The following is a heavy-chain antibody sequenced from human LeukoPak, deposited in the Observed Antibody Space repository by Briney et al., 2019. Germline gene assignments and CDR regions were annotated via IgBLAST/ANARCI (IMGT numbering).Heavy chain of an antibody. CDR1: GFTFSSYA. D-gene: IGHD5-12*01. V-gene: IGHV3-23*01. Sequence: PGGSLRLSCAASGFTFSSYAMSWVRQAPGKGLEWVSAISGSGGSTYYADSVKGRFTISRDNSKNTLYLQMNGLRAEDTAVYYCAKSGYSGSWYYYYYMDVWGKGTTVTVSS. CDR2: ISGSGGST. CDR3: AKSGYSGSWYYYYYMDV. J-gene: IGHJ6*03.